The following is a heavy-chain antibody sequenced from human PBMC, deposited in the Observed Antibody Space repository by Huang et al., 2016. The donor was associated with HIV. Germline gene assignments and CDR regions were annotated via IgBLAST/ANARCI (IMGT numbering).Heavy chain of an antibody. CDR3: ARGPYYYDSSGYYLFDY. CDR2: INPNRGGT. V-gene: IGHV1-2*02. CDR1: GYTFTGYY. D-gene: IGHD3-22*01. Sequence: QVQLVQSGAEVKKPGASVKVSCKASGYTFTGYYMHWVRQDPGQGLEGMGWINPNRGGTNYAQKCKGRVTMTRDTAIRTAYMVLSRLRSDDTAVYYCARGPYYYDSSGYYLFDYWGQGTLVTVSS. J-gene: IGHJ4*02.